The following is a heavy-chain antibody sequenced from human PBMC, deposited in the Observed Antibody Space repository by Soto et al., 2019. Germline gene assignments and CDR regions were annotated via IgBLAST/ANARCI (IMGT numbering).Heavy chain of an antibody. CDR1: GGSISSSNW. CDR2: IYHSGST. V-gene: IGHV4-4*02. D-gene: IGHD6-13*01. Sequence: PSETLSLTCAVSGGSISSSNWWSWVRQPPGKGLEWIGDIYHSGSTNYNPSPKSRLTISVDKSKNQFTLKLTSVTVEDTAVYYCATSYGNAWYTYWGQGTQVTVSS. J-gene: IGHJ4*02. CDR3: ATSYGNAWYTY.